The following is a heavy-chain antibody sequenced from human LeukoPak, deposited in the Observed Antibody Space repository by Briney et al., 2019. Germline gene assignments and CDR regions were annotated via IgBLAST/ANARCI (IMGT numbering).Heavy chain of an antibody. CDR1: GGTFSSYA. CDR2: ISAYNGNT. V-gene: IGHV1-18*01. Sequence: ASVKVSCKASGGTFSSYAISWVRQAPGQGLEWMGWISAYNGNTNYAQKLQGRVTMTTDTSTSTAYMELRSLRSDDTAVYYCARSPDSSGPIDYWGQGTLVTVSS. J-gene: IGHJ4*02. D-gene: IGHD2-15*01. CDR3: ARSPDSSGPIDY.